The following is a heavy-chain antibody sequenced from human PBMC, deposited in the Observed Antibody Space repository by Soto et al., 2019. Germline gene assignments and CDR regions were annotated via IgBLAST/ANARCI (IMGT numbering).Heavy chain of an antibody. Sequence: PSETLSLTCAVYGGSFSGYYWSWIRQPPGKGLEWIGEINHSGSTNYNPSLKSRVTISVDTSKNQFSLKLSSVTAADTAVYYCARVIAAASNFDYWGQGTLVTVSS. CDR2: INHSGST. CDR3: ARVIAAASNFDY. V-gene: IGHV4-34*01. D-gene: IGHD6-13*01. CDR1: GGSFSGYY. J-gene: IGHJ4*02.